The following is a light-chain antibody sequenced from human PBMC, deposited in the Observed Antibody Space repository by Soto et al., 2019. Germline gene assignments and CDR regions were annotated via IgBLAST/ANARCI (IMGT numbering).Light chain of an antibody. CDR3: SSFTSQSSLI. V-gene: IGLV2-14*01. CDR2: EVR. CDR1: MRDVGAYNL. J-gene: IGLJ2*01. Sequence: QSVLTQPASVSGSPGQSITISCAGTMRDVGAYNLVSWYQQHPGRAPQLIIFEVRYRPSGISFRFSGSKSGNTASLTISGLQAEDEADYYGSSFTSQSSLIFGGGTKLTVL.